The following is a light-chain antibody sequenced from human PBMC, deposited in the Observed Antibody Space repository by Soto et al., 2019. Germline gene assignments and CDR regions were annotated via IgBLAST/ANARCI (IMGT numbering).Light chain of an antibody. CDR3: QQYSEWPLT. CDR2: GAS. Sequence: IVNTQYLLFLPVSHGENVTLACRVSQSVANGYLAWYQQKPGQAPRLLIFGASTRAAGIPARFSGSGSGTEFTLTISSLQSEDFAVYYCQQYSEWPLTFGGGTKVAIK. CDR1: QSVANGY. J-gene: IGKJ4*01. V-gene: IGKV3-15*01.